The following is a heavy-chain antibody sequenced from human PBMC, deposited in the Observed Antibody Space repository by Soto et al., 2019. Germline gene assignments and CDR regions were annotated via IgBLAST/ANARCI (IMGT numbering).Heavy chain of an antibody. D-gene: IGHD6-6*01. CDR1: GGSISSGGFY. V-gene: IGHV4-31*03. CDR3: AKFGSSSWNRFAP. Sequence: QVQLQESGPGLVKPSQTLSLTCTVSGGSISSGGFYWSWIRQHPGTGLEWIGYIYYTGSAYSNPSRESRVTISVDPSKNQSSLKLSSATAADTPVYYCAKFGSSSWNRFAPWGQRNLVNVSS. J-gene: IGHJ5*02. CDR2: IYYTGSA.